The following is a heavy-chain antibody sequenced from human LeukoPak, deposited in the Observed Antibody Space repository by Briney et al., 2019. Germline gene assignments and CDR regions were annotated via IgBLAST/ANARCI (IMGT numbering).Heavy chain of an antibody. D-gene: IGHD6-13*01. V-gene: IGHV1-69*05. J-gene: IGHJ3*02. CDR3: ARCSSCPTHDAFDI. CDR2: IIPIFGTA. Sequence: SVKVSCKASGGTFSSYAISWVRQAPGQGLEWMGGIIPIFGTANYAQKFQGRVTITTDESTSTAYMELSSLRSEDTAVYYCARCSSCPTHDAFDIWGQGTMVTVPS. CDR1: GGTFSSYA.